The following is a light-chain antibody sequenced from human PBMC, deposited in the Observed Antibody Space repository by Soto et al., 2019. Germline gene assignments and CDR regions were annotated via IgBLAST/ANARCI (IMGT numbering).Light chain of an antibody. CDR2: GAS. CDR3: QQYGNSPLT. J-gene: IGKJ4*01. Sequence: IVLTQSPGTLSLSPGERATLSCRASQSVSSSFLAWYQQQLGQAPRLLIYGASTRATGIPDRFSGSGSGTDFTLTISRLEPEDFAVYYCQQYGNSPLTFGGGTKVEIK. CDR1: QSVSSSF. V-gene: IGKV3-20*01.